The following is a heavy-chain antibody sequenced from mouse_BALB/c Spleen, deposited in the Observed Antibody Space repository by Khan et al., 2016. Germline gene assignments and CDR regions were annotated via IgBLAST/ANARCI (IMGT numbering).Heavy chain of an antibody. CDR1: GYTFTDYA. D-gene: IGHD2-14*01. J-gene: IGHJ2*01. CDR2: ISTYTGNT. V-gene: IGHV1S137*01. CDR3: AREPYDRYDVFDY. Sequence: QVQLKQSGPELVRPGVSVKISCKGSGYTFTDYAMHWVKQSHAKSLEWIGVISTYTGNTNYNQKFKGKATMTADTSSSTAYMELARLTSEDSAIYYCAREPYDRYDVFDYWGQGTTLTVSS.